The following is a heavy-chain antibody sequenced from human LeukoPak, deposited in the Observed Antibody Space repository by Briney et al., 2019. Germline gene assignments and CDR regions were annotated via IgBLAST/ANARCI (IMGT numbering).Heavy chain of an antibody. CDR2: INAGNGNT. CDR1: GYTFTSYA. CDR3: ASSMAAAGTHYYYYYGMDV. V-gene: IGHV1-3*01. D-gene: IGHD6-13*01. J-gene: IGHJ6*02. Sequence: APVKVSCKASGYTFTSYAMHWVRQAPGQRLEWMGWINAGNGNTKYSQKFQGRVTITRDTSASTAYMELSSLRSEDTAVYYCASSMAAAGTHYYYYYGMDVWGQGTTVTVSS.